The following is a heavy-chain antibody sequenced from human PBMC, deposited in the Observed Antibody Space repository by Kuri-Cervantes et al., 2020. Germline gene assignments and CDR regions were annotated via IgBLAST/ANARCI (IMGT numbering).Heavy chain of an antibody. Sequence: GGSLRLSCAASGFTFSNYAMSWVRQAPGKGLEWVSAISASGGSTYYADSVKGRFIVSRDNSRDTLYLQMNSLRAEDTAVYYCARGIPYCSSTSCPNYYMDVWGKGTTVTVSS. CDR3: ARGIPYCSSTSCPNYYMDV. V-gene: IGHV3-23*01. CDR1: GFTFSNYA. CDR2: ISASGGST. D-gene: IGHD2-2*01. J-gene: IGHJ6*03.